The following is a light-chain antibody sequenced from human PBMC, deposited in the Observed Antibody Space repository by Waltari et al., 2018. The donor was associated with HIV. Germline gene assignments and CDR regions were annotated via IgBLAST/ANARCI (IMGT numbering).Light chain of an antibody. Sequence: DIVMTQSPDSLAVSLGETVTINCKSSRTVLYHSDHQNYLAWYQQKERQAPRVLISWASTRAVMVPSSTPALGVPERFSGSGSGTNFSLTISGLQEDDVAIYYCQQYYSLPPTFGGGTRVERK. CDR2: WAS. J-gene: IGKJ4*01. V-gene: IGKV4-1*01. CDR3: QQYYSLPPT. CDR1: RTVLYHSDHQNY.